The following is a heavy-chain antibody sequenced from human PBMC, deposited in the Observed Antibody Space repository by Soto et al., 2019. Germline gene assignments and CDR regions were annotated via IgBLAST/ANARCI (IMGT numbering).Heavy chain of an antibody. J-gene: IGHJ4*02. V-gene: IGHV3-23*01. Sequence: GGSLRLSCAASGFTFSTYAMSWVRQAPGRGLEWVSLISHSGGGTYYADSVKGRFTISRDNSKNTLYLQMNSLRAEDTAVYYCARDIGGEGSSWYYFDYWGQGTLVTVSS. CDR3: ARDIGGEGSSWYYFDY. CDR1: GFTFSTYA. CDR2: ISHSGGGT. D-gene: IGHD6-13*01.